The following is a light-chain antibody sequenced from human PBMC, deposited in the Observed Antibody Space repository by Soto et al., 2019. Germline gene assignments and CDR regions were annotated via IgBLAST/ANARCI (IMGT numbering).Light chain of an antibody. J-gene: IGKJ1*01. Sequence: EIVLTQSPNPLSLSPGERATLSCRASQSVSSSYLAWYQQKPGQAPRLLIYGASSRATGIPDRFSGSGSGTDFTLTISRLEPEDFAVYYCQQYGSSPRTCGQGTKV. CDR3: QQYGSSPRT. CDR1: QSVSSSY. CDR2: GAS. V-gene: IGKV3-20*01.